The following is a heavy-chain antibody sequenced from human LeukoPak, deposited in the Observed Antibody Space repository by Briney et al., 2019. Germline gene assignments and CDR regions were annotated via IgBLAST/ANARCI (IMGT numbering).Heavy chain of an antibody. Sequence: GGSLRLSCAASGFTFSTYAMHWVRQAPGKGLEWVAVISYDGSNKYYADSVKGRFTISRDNSKNMLYLQMNSLRAEDTAVYYCARERGIAAAGTWGQGTLVTVSS. CDR3: ARERGIAAAGT. CDR2: ISYDGSNK. J-gene: IGHJ5*02. V-gene: IGHV3-30*03. D-gene: IGHD6-13*01. CDR1: GFTFSTYA.